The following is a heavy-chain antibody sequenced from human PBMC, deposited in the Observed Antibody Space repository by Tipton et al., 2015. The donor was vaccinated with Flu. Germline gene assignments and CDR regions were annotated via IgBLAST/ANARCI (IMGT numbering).Heavy chain of an antibody. CDR1: GDSVTTAGYY. V-gene: IGHV4-38-2*02. D-gene: IGHD2-21*02. CDR3: TRRDGAY. J-gene: IGHJ4*02. Sequence: GLVKPSETLSLTCTVSGDSVTTAGYYWTWIRQPPGKGLEWIGSMLHSGSTHYNPSLKSRVTISVDTSKNQFSLKLNSVTAADTAVYYCTRRDGAYWGQGTLVTVSS. CDR2: MLHSGST.